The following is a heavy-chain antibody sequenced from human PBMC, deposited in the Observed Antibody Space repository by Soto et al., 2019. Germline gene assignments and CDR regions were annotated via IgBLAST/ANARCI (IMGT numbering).Heavy chain of an antibody. CDR3: AKDAEEAVAAS. CDR1: GFTFSTYG. Sequence: GSLRLSCAASGFTFSTYGMHWVRQAPGKGLEWVAVISFDGSNKYYADSVKGRFTISRDNSKNTLYLQMNSLRPEDTAVYYCAKDAEEAVAASWGQGSLVTVSS. CDR2: ISFDGSNK. D-gene: IGHD6-19*01. V-gene: IGHV3-30*18. J-gene: IGHJ5*02.